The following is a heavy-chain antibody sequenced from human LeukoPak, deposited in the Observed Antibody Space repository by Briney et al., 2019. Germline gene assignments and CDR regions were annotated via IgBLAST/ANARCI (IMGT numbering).Heavy chain of an antibody. D-gene: IGHD6-19*01. V-gene: IGHV3-23*01. CDR3: AKAAIPVAGILLSWFDP. Sequence: GGSLRLSCAVSGVIFNNYAMSWVRQAPGRGLEWVSVISASGGSTYYADSVKGRFTISRDNSNNRLYLEMNSLRAEDTALYYCAKAAIPVAGILLSWFDPWGQGALVTVSS. CDR1: GVIFNNYA. J-gene: IGHJ5*02. CDR2: ISASGGST.